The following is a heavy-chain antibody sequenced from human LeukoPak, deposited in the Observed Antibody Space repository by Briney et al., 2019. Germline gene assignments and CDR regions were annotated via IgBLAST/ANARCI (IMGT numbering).Heavy chain of an antibody. CDR2: ISPSGDTT. Sequence: GGSLRLSCAASGFTFSIHGMNWVRQAPGKWLEWVSGISPSGDTTYYADSVKGRFTVSRDNSKNTLYLQINSLRAEDTAVYYCAKDDRWLQYNDWGQGTLVTVSS. D-gene: IGHD5-24*01. J-gene: IGHJ4*02. V-gene: IGHV3-23*01. CDR3: AKDDRWLQYND. CDR1: GFTFSIHG.